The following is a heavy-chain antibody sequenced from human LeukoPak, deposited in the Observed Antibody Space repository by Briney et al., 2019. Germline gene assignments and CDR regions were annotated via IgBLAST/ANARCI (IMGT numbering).Heavy chain of an antibody. J-gene: IGHJ4*02. CDR1: GGSISSYY. CDR2: IYYSGST. V-gene: IGHV4-59*01. D-gene: IGHD6-13*01. CDR3: ARAHKTYSSSWYGGVDY. Sequence: RASETLSLTCTVSGGSISSYYWSWIRQPPGKGLEWIGYIYYSGSTNYNPSLKSRVTISVDTSKNQFSLKLSSVTAADTAVYYCARAHKTYSSSWYGGVDYWGQGTLVTVSS.